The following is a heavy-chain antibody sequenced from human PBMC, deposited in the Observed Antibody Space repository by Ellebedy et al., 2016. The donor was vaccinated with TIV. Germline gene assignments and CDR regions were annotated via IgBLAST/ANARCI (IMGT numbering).Heavy chain of an antibody. CDR2: INPDSGGT. J-gene: IGHJ6*02. D-gene: IGHD4/OR15-4a*01. CDR3: ARVLRATSGMDV. Sequence: ASVKVSCKASASTFPAYDIHWVRQPPGQGLEWMGWINPDSGGTNLPQKFQGRVTMTRDTSVNTAYMEMSRLQSDDTAVYYCARVLRATSGMDVWGQGTTVIVS. CDR1: ASTFPAYD. V-gene: IGHV1-2*02.